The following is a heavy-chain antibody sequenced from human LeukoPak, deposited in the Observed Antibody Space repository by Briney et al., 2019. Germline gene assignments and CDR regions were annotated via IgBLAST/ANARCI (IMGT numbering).Heavy chain of an antibody. D-gene: IGHD3-10*01. Sequence: QSGGSLRLSCAASGFTFSSYSMNWVRQAPGKGLEWVSVIYSGGSTYYADSVKGRFTISRDNSKNTLYLQMNSLRAEDTAVYYCARDLFVGSRMAFDIWGQGTMVTVSS. V-gene: IGHV3-53*01. CDR1: GFTFSSYS. J-gene: IGHJ3*02. CDR2: IYSGGST. CDR3: ARDLFVGSRMAFDI.